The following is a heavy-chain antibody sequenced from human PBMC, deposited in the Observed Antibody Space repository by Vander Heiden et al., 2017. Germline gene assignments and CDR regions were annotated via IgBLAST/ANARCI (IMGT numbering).Heavy chain of an antibody. J-gene: IGHJ4*02. V-gene: IGHV4-39*01. Sequence: QLQRQESAPGLANPSETPPPPGPALVGSISSSSYYWGWIRQPPGKGLEWIGSIYYSGSTYYNPSLKSRVTISVDTSKNQFSLKLSSVTAADTAVYYCARSGSGIHDYWGQGTLVTVSS. CDR3: ARSGSGIHDY. D-gene: IGHD3-10*01. CDR2: IYYSGST. CDR1: VGSISSSSYY.